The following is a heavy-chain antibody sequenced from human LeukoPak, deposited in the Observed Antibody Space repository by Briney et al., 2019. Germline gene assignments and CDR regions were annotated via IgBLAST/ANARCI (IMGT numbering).Heavy chain of an antibody. D-gene: IGHD3-22*01. CDR2: IRNKGNGGTT. V-gene: IGHV3-71*01. CDR1: GFTFSDYY. CDR3: TTGSYHESSGYRFDY. J-gene: IGHJ4*02. Sequence: PGGSLRLSCAASGFTFSDYYMSWVRQAPGKGLEWVGFIRNKGNGGTTEYAASVKGRFTISRDDSESITYLQMNSLRTEDTAVYYCTTGSYHESSGYRFDYWGQGTLVTVSS.